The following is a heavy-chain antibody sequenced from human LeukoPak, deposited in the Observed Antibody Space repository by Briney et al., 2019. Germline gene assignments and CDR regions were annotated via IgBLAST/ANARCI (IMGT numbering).Heavy chain of an antibody. CDR2: INHSGST. J-gene: IGHJ4*02. CDR3: ARGNYYDSSGYIV. V-gene: IGHV4-34*01. D-gene: IGHD3-22*01. Sequence: SETLSLTCTVSGGSISSYYWSWIRQPPGKGLEWIGEINHSGSTNYNPSLKSRVTISVDTSKNQFSLKLSSVTAADTAVYYCARGNYYDSSGYIVWGQGTLVTVSS. CDR1: GGSISSYY.